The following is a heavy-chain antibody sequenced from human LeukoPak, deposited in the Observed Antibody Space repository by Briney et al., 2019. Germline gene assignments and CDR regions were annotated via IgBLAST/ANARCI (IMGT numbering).Heavy chain of an antibody. V-gene: IGHV4-59*01. J-gene: IGHJ4*02. CDR1: GGSMNSYY. CDR2: IYYSGST. Sequence: SETLSLTCTVSGGSMNSYYWSWIRQPPGMGLEWIGYIYYSGSTNYNSSLKSRVTISVDTSKNQFSLKLSSVTAADTAVYYCARLAVAGPSYYFDYWGQGTLVTVSS. CDR3: ARLAVAGPSYYFDY. D-gene: IGHD6-19*01.